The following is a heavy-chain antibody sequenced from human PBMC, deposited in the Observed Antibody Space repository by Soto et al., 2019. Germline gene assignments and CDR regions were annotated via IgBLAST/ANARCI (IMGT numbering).Heavy chain of an antibody. V-gene: IGHV4-30-4*01. CDR2: IYYSGST. J-gene: IGHJ6*02. D-gene: IGHD6-13*01. CDR3: ARDLGYSNLHYYYYYGMDV. CDR1: GCSISSGDYY. Sequence: SETVSRTCTVSGCSISSGDYYWSWIRQPPGKGLEWIGYIYYSGSTYYNPSLKSRVTISVDTSKNQFSLKLSSVTAADTAVYYCARDLGYSNLHYYYYYGMDVWGQGTTVT.